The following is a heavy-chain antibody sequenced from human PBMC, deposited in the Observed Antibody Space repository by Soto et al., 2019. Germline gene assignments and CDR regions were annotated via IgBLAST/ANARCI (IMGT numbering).Heavy chain of an antibody. CDR1: GFSFVNYA. J-gene: IGHJ4*02. Sequence: EVQLLESGGGLVQPGGSLRLSCAASGFSFVNYAMNWVRQAPGKGLEWASGLSGSGTSTYYADSVKGRFTISRDNSRDTLFLQMNSLTADATAMYYCAKATTNGGWFNPFDSWGQGALVTVSS. V-gene: IGHV3-23*01. D-gene: IGHD6-19*01. CDR3: AKATTNGGWFNPFDS. CDR2: LSGSGTST.